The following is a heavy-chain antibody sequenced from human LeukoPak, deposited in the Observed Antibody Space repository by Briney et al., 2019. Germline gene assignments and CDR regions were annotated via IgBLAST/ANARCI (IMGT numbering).Heavy chain of an antibody. CDR1: GFTFSSYG. CDR3: AKDTSYGAFDY. V-gene: IGHV3-30*18. J-gene: IGHJ4*02. D-gene: IGHD5-18*01. Sequence: GGSPRLSCAASGFTFSSYGMHWVRQAPGKGLEWVAVISYDGSNKYYADSVKGRFTISRDNSKNTLYLQMNSLRAEDTAVYYCAKDTSYGAFDYWGQGTLVTVSS. CDR2: ISYDGSNK.